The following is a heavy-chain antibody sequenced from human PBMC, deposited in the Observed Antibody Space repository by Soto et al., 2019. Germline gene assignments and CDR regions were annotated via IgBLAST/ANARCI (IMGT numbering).Heavy chain of an antibody. D-gene: IGHD3-22*01. Sequence: PSETLSLTCSVSGDSISSYSWTWIRQPPGKDLEWIGYMYYSGSFNYNPSLKSRVTISVGTSKNQCSLQINSVTAADTAVYYCATLDSSGYFPDSWGQGNLVTVS. J-gene: IGHJ4*02. CDR3: ATLDSSGYFPDS. CDR1: GDSISSYS. V-gene: IGHV4-59*08. CDR2: MYYSGSF.